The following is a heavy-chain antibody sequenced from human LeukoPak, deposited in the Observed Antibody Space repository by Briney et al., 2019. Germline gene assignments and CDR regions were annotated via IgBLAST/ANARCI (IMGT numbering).Heavy chain of an antibody. J-gene: IGHJ5*02. Sequence: PSETLSLTCTVSGGSISSSGYYWGWIRQSPGKGLEWIGSIYNSGSTYYNPSLKSRVTISVDTSKNQFSLKLSSVTAADTAVYYCAREDRELLAVYWFDPWGQGTLVTVSS. D-gene: IGHD1-26*01. CDR1: GGSISSSGYY. CDR2: IYNSGST. CDR3: AREDRELLAVYWFDP. V-gene: IGHV4-39*07.